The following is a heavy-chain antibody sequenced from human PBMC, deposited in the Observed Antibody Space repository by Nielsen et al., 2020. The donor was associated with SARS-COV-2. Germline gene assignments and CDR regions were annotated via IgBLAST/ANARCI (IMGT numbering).Heavy chain of an antibody. J-gene: IGHJ6*02. D-gene: IGHD3-10*01. V-gene: IGHV5-51*01. CDR1: GFSFTSYW. Sequence: GGSLRLSCKGSGFSFTSYWIGWVRQMPGKGLEWMGIIYPGDSDTRYSPSFQGQVTISADKSISTAYLQWSSLKASDTAIYYCAREGQDDSGTERRGMDVWGQGTTVTVSS. CDR2: IYPGDSDT. CDR3: AREGQDDSGTERRGMDV.